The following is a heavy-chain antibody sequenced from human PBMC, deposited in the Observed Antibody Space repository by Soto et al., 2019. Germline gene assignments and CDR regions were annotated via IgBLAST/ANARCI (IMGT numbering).Heavy chain of an antibody. CDR2: IIPILGIA. D-gene: IGHD3-10*01. Sequence: SVKVSCKASGGTFSSYTISWVRQASGQGLEWMGRIIPILGIANYAQKFQGRVTITADKSTSTAYMELSSLRSEDTAVHYCARDSVVTMVRGVIRSNYYFDYWGQGTLVTVSS. CDR1: GGTFSSYT. J-gene: IGHJ4*02. CDR3: ARDSVVTMVRGVIRSNYYFDY. V-gene: IGHV1-69*04.